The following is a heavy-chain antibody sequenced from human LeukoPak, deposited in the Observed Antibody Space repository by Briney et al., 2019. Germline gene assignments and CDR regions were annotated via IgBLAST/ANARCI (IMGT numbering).Heavy chain of an antibody. Sequence: GGSLRLSRAASGFTFSNVWMSWVRQAPGKGLEWVGRIKSKTDGGTTDYAAPVKGRFTISRDDTKNTLYLQMNSLKTEDAAVYYCTTGQVMIAIFSGNWLDPWGQGTLVTVSS. J-gene: IGHJ5*02. D-gene: IGHD2-21*01. CDR1: GFTFSNVW. CDR2: IKSKTDGGTT. CDR3: TTGQVMIAIFSGNWLDP. V-gene: IGHV3-15*01.